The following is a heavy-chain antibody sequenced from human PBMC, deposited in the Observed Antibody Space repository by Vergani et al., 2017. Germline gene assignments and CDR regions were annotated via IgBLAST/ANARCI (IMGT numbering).Heavy chain of an antibody. Sequence: QVQLVQSGAEVKKPGASVKVSCKASGYTFTSYYMHWVRQAPGQGLEWMGIINPSGGSTSYAQKFQGRVTMTRETSTSTVYMELSSLRSEDTAVYYCANALYTSGGDYWGQGTLVTVSS. CDR1: GYTFTSYY. CDR2: INPSGGST. D-gene: IGHD3-16*01. V-gene: IGHV1-46*03. J-gene: IGHJ4*02. CDR3: ANALYTSGGDY.